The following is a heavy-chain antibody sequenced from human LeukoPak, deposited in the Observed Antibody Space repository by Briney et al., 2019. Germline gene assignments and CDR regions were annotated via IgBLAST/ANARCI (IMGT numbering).Heavy chain of an antibody. D-gene: IGHD6-13*01. CDR1: GGSISSYY. CDR3: ARGGGAAAFHY. CDR2: IYYSGST. V-gene: IGHV4-59*01. J-gene: IGHJ4*02. Sequence: PSETLSLTCTVSGGSISSYYWSWIRQPPGKGLEWIGYIYYSGSTNYNPSLKSRVTISVDTSKNQFSVKLSSVTAADTAVYYCARGGGAAAFHYWGQGTLVTVSS.